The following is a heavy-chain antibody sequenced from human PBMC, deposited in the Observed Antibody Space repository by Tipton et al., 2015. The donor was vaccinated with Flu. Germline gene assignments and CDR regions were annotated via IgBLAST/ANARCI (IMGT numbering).Heavy chain of an antibody. CDR3: ARETGTYYDSSGPTRP. J-gene: IGHJ5*02. Sequence: TLSLTCTVSGFSISFGYYWGWIRQPPGKGLEWIGNVYHSGSAYYNPSLNSRATISVDTSKNQFSLRLSSVTAADTAVYYCARETGTYYDSSGPTRPWGQGTLVTVSS. CDR2: VYHSGSA. CDR1: GFSISFGYY. V-gene: IGHV4-38-2*02. D-gene: IGHD3-22*01.